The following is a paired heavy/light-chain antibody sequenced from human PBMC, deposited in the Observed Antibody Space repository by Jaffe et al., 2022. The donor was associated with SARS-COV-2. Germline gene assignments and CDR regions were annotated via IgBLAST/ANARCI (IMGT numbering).Heavy chain of an antibody. J-gene: IGHJ4*02. CDR3: TRALSSYHDC. D-gene: IGHD1-26*01. V-gene: IGHV3-33*01. Sequence: QERMVESGGGVVRPGRSLRLSCAASGFTFSRYGLHWVRQTPGKRLEWVAVIWSNGINKYYGDSVKGRFTISRDNSRNTFYLQMNSLRAEDTAIYYCTRALSSYHDCWGQGTLVTVSS. CDR2: IWSNGINK. CDR1: GFTFSRYG.
Light chain of an antibody. CDR2: EVT. Sequence: QSALTQPASVSGSPGQAITIPCVGTNSDIGGYNFVSWYQQHPGKAPKLIIYEVTNRPSGVPDRFSGSKSGNTASLTVSGLQAEDEADYYCSSFTGGNIELFGTGTKVTVL. J-gene: IGLJ1*01. CDR3: SSFTGGNIEL. V-gene: IGLV2-14*01. CDR1: NSDIGGYNF.